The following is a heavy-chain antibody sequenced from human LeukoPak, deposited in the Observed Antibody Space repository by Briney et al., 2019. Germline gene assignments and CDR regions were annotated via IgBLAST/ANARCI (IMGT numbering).Heavy chain of an antibody. CDR2: ISGSGGST. CDR1: GFTFSSYA. D-gene: IGHD2-8*01. V-gene: IGHV3-23*01. CDR3: ARDLGYCTNGVCHTRFDY. J-gene: IGHJ4*02. Sequence: GGSLRLSCAASGFTFSSYAMSWVRQAPGKGLEWVSAISGSGGSTYYADSVKGRFAISRDNSKNTLYLQMNSLRAEDTAVYYCARDLGYCTNGVCHTRFDYWGQGTLVAVSS.